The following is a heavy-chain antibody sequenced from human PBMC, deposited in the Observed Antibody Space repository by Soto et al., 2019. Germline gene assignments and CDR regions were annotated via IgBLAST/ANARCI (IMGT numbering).Heavy chain of an antibody. J-gene: IGHJ6*02. CDR3: ARDRTGANWDTAMPRVYYYGMDV. CDR2: IWYDGSNK. CDR1: GFTFSSYG. V-gene: IGHV3-33*01. Sequence: GGSLRLSCAASGFTFSSYGMHWVRQAPGKGLEWVAVIWYDGSNKYYADSVKGRFTISRDNSKNTLYLQMHSLRAEDTAVYYCARDRTGANWDTAMPRVYYYGMDVWGQGTPVTVSS. D-gene: IGHD5-18*01.